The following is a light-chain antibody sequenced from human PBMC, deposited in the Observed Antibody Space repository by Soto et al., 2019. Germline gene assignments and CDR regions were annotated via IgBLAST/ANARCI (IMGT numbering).Light chain of an antibody. J-gene: IGKJ2*01. CDR1: QSVNSKY. CDR2: AAS. V-gene: IGKV3-20*01. CDR3: HKYGSSPHT. Sequence: EIVLTQSPGALSLSPGDRATLSCRTSQSVNSKYLAWYQQRPGQAPRLLIYAASSRADGIPDRFSGSGSGTDFTLTIIRLEPEDSGMFYCHKYGSSPHTFGQGTKLEIK.